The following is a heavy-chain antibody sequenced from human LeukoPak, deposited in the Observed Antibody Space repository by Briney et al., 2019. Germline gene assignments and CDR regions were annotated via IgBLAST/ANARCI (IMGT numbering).Heavy chain of an antibody. Sequence: PGGSLRLSCAASGFTFSSYDMNWVRQAPGKGLEWVSSTSSGGYTIYYADSVKGRFTISRDNAKNSLFLQMNSLRAEDTAVYYCARVRGYSGYALGYWLDPWGQGTLVTVSS. D-gene: IGHD5-12*01. CDR1: GFTFSSYD. J-gene: IGHJ5*02. CDR3: ARVRGYSGYALGYWLDP. CDR2: TSSGGYTI. V-gene: IGHV3-48*03.